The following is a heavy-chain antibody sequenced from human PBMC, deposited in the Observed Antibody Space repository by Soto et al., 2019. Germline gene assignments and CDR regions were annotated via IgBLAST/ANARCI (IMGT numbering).Heavy chain of an antibody. CDR1: GYVFNHYW. CDR2: IYPNDADT. CDR3: ARVPSVVAPGNDYFGLDV. D-gene: IGHD3-9*01. Sequence: GESLKLSCKGSGYVFNHYWIAWVRQMPGKGLEWMGIIYPNDADTRYSPSFQGQVTISADKSTSTAYLQWTSLRTSDTAIYYCARVPSVVAPGNDYFGLDVWGQGTTVTVSS. V-gene: IGHV5-51*01. J-gene: IGHJ6*02.